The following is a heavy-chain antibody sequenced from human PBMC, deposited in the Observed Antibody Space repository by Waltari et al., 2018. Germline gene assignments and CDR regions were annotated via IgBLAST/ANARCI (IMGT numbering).Heavy chain of an antibody. V-gene: IGHV4-38-2*01. CDR3: ASKGAADGDY. J-gene: IGHJ4*02. D-gene: IGHD6-13*01. Sequence: QVQLQESGPGLVKHSETLSLTCAVSGYSISSGYYWGWIRQPPGKGLEWIGSIYHSGSTYYNPSLKSRVTISVDTSKNQISLKLSSVTAADTAVYYCASKGAADGDYWGQGTLVTVSS. CDR1: GYSISSGYY. CDR2: IYHSGST.